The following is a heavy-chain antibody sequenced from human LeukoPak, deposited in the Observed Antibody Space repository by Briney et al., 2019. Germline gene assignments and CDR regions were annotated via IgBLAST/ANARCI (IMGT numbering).Heavy chain of an antibody. Sequence: GGSLRLSCAASGFTFSSYGMHWVRQAPGKGLEWVAFIRYDGSNKYYADSVEGRFTISRDNSKNTLYLQMNSLRAEDTAVYYCAKEMFGVVYDYGDYWGQGTLVTVSS. J-gene: IGHJ4*02. D-gene: IGHD3-3*01. CDR1: GFTFSSYG. V-gene: IGHV3-30*02. CDR3: AKEMFGVVYDYGDY. CDR2: IRYDGSNK.